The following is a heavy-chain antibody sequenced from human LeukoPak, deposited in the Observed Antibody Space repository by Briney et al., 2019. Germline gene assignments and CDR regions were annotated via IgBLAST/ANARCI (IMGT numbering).Heavy chain of an antibody. CDR2: IYYSGST. D-gene: IGHD5-24*01. CDR3: ARRERWLQPYYFDY. V-gene: IGHV4-59*01. CDR1: GGSISSYY. Sequence: PSETLSLTCTVSGGSISSYYWSWIRQPPAKGLEWIGYIYYSGSTNYNPSLKSRVTISVDTSKNQFSLKLSSVTAADTAVYYCARRERWLQPYYFDYWGQGTLVTVSS. J-gene: IGHJ4*02.